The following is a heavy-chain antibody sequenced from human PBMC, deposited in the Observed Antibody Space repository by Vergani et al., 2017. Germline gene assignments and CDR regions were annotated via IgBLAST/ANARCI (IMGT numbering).Heavy chain of an antibody. V-gene: IGHV3-73*01. Sequence: VQLVESGGGVVQPGRSLRLSCAASGFTFSGSAMHWVRQASGKGLEWVGRIRSKANSYATAYAASVKGRFTISRDDSKNTAYLQMNSLKTEDTAVYYCTSPGAHYYDSSGYIDYWGQGTLVTVSS. J-gene: IGHJ4*02. CDR2: IRSKANSYAT. CDR1: GFTFSGSA. D-gene: IGHD3-22*01. CDR3: TSPGAHYYDSSGYIDY.